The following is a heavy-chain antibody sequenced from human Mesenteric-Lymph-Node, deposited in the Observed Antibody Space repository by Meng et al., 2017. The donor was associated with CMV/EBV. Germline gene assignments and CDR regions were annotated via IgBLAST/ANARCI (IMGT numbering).Heavy chain of an antibody. J-gene: IGHJ5*02. Sequence: SGFTFNNSWMHWVRQPPGKGLVWVSRINLDGSLTYYADSVKGRFTVSRDNTKKTLFLQMNNLGAEDTAFYYCTRGGSGTYYGRFDPWGQGTLVTVSS. D-gene: IGHD3-3*01. CDR1: GFTFNNSW. CDR3: TRGGSGTYYGRFDP. CDR2: INLDGSLT. V-gene: IGHV3-74*01.